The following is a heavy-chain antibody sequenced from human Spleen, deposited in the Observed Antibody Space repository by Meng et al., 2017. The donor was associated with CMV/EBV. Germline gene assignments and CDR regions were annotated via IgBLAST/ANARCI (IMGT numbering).Heavy chain of an antibody. Sequence: GESLKISCAASGFTFSSYGMHWVRQAPGKGLEWVAVIHSGGNPYYAESVRGRFTCSRDNSKNTLYLQVNSLRAEGTAIYYCAKGRGSSSDYFDCWGQGTLVTVSS. CDR3: AKGRGSSSDYFDC. D-gene: IGHD6-13*01. CDR1: GFTFSSYG. CDR2: IHSGGNP. V-gene: IGHV3-NL1*01. J-gene: IGHJ4*02.